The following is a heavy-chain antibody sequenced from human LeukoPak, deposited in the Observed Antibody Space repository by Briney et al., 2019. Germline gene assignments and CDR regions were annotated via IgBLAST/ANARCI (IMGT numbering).Heavy chain of an antibody. V-gene: IGHV3-23*01. CDR1: GFTVSSNY. CDR3: AKDLGYYYGSGSYLDY. CDR2: ISGSGGST. D-gene: IGHD3-10*01. Sequence: PGGSLRLSCAASGFTVSSNYMSWVRQAPGKGLEWVSAISGSGGSTYYADSVKGRFTISRDNSKNTLYLQMNSLRAEDTAVYYCAKDLGYYYGSGSYLDYWGQGTLVTVSS. J-gene: IGHJ4*02.